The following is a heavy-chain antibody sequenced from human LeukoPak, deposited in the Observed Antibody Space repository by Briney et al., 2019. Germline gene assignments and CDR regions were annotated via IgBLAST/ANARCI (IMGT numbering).Heavy chain of an antibody. CDR2: IRSKPYGGTT. CDR3: TRVRMTTVTTGDWFDP. CDR1: GFTFSSYA. V-gene: IGHV3-49*03. J-gene: IGHJ5*02. Sequence: GGSLRLSCAASGFTFSSYAMSWFRQAPGKGLEWVGFIRSKPYGGTTEYAASVRGRFTISRDDSKSIAYLQMNSLKTEDTAIYYCTRVRMTTVTTGDWFDPWGQGTLVTVSS. D-gene: IGHD4-17*01.